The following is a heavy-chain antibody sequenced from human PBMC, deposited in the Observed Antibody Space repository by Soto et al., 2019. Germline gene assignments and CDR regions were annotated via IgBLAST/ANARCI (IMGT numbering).Heavy chain of an antibody. D-gene: IGHD3-3*01. CDR1: GFTFSSYA. V-gene: IGHV3-23*01. Sequence: EVQLLESGGGLVQPGGSLRLSCAASGFTFSSYAMSWVRQAPGKGLEWVSAISGSGGSTYYADSVKGRFTISRDNSKNPPYLQMNSLRAEDTAVYYCAKGSSITIFGVRFDPWGQGTLVTVSS. CDR2: ISGSGGST. CDR3: AKGSSITIFGVRFDP. J-gene: IGHJ5*02.